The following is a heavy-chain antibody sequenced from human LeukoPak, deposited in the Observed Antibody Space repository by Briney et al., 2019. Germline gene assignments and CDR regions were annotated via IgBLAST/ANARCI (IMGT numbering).Heavy chain of an antibody. J-gene: IGHJ4*02. Sequence: GGSLRLSCAASGFTFSSYALTWVRQAPGKGLEWVSSISGGGNNIYYSGSAKGRFTISRDNSQHILYPQMTSLRAEDTAVYFCARDVGAAAGFYLDYWGQGALVTVSP. V-gene: IGHV3-23*01. D-gene: IGHD6-13*01. CDR1: GFTFSSYA. CDR3: ARDVGAAAGFYLDY. CDR2: ISGGGNNI.